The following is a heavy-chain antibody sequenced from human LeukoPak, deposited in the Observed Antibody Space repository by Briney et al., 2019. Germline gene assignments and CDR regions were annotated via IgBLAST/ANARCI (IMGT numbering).Heavy chain of an antibody. CDR1: GGSISSGSYY. Sequence: SQTLSLTCTVSGGSISSGSYYWSWIRQPAGKGLEWVGRIYTSGSTNYNPSLKSRVTISVDTSKNQFSLKLSSVTAADTAVYYCVRASIAVAGTQSFDYWGQGTLVTVSS. J-gene: IGHJ4*02. D-gene: IGHD6-19*01. CDR3: VRASIAVAGTQSFDY. V-gene: IGHV4-61*02. CDR2: IYTSGST.